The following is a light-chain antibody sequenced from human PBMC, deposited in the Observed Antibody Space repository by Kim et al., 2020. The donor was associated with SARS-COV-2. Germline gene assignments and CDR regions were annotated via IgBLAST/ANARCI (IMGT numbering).Light chain of an antibody. CDR3: QQSYSALFT. J-gene: IGKJ3*01. CDR2: AAS. CDR1: QSISKY. Sequence: DIQMTQSPSSLSASVGDRVTITCRASQSISKYLSWYQQKPGKVPKVLIYAASSLQSGVPSRFSGSGSGTDFTLTISSLQPEDFATYYCQQSYSALFTFGPGTKVDIK. V-gene: IGKV1-39*01.